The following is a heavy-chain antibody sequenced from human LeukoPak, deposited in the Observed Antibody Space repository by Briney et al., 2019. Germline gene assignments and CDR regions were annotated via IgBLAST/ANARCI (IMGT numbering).Heavy chain of an antibody. CDR3: ARDLAWGAFDY. CDR1: GFSFSYHG. Sequence: GTLRLSCAASGFSFSYHGMNWVSQAPGKGLEWLSGVSPPGGGTYYADSVKGRFTISRDDSKNTLSLQMNSLRVEDTAVYYCARDLAWGAFDYWGQGTLVTVSS. V-gene: IGHV3-23*01. J-gene: IGHJ4*02. CDR2: VSPPGGGT. D-gene: IGHD7-27*01.